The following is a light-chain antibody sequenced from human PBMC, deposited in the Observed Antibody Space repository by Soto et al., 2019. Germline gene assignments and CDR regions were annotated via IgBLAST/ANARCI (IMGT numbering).Light chain of an antibody. CDR3: MRATQYPRT. V-gene: IGKV2-24*01. CDR2: EVS. Sequence: DIVMTQTPLSSPVTLGQPASNSCRSSQSLVRSDGNTYLSWLQQRPGQPPRLLIYEVSNRFSGVPDRFSGSGAGTDFTLKISRVEAEDVGVYYCMRATQYPRTFGQGTKVEIK. J-gene: IGKJ1*01. CDR1: QSLVRSDGNTY.